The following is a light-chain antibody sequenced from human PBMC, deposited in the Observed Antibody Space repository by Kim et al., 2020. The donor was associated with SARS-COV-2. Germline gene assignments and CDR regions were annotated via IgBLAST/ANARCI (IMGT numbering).Light chain of an antibody. J-gene: IGLJ2*01. Sequence: SSELTQDPAVSVALGQTVRLTCQGDSLRSYYASWYQQKPGQAPVLVIYGKNNRPSGIPDRFSGSSSGNTASLTITGAQAEDEADYYCNSRDSSGNHVVFGGGARLTV. CDR2: GKN. V-gene: IGLV3-19*01. CDR3: NSRDSSGNHVV. CDR1: SLRSYY.